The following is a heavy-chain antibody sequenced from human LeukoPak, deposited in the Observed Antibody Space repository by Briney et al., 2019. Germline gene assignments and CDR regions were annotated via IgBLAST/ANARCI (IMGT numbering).Heavy chain of an antibody. J-gene: IGHJ5*02. CDR1: GGTFSSSA. CDR2: IIPMFDTT. D-gene: IGHD5-24*01. Sequence: SVKVSCKASGGTFSSSAISWVRQAPGQGPEWMGGIIPMFDTTNYAQKFQGRVTITADKSTSTAYMELSSLRSEDTAVYYCARDNSVRDEAWWFNPWGQGTPVTVSS. V-gene: IGHV1-69*06. CDR3: ARDNSVRDEAWWFNP.